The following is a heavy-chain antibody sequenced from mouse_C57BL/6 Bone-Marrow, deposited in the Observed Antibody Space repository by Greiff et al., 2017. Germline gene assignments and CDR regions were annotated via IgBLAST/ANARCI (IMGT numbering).Heavy chain of an antibody. CDR1: GFNIKDDY. Sequence: EVQLQQSGAELVRPGASVKLSCTASGFNIKDDYIHWVKQRPEQGLEWIGWIDPEIGDTEYASKFQGKATITSDTSANTAYLQLSSLTSEDTAVYYCSAFDGNYFDFWGQGTPLTVAS. CDR2: IDPEIGDT. J-gene: IGHJ2*01. CDR3: SAFDGNYFDF. D-gene: IGHD2-3*01. V-gene: IGHV14-4*01.